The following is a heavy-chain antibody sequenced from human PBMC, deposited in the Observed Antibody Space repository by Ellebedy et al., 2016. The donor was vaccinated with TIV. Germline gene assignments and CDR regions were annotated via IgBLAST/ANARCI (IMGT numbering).Heavy chain of an antibody. CDR1: GFTFSNYN. V-gene: IGHV3-48*02. CDR3: ASSYGMDV. Sequence: GGSLRLSXAASGFTFSNYNMNWVRQAPGKGLEWVSYISTTSNTIYYADSVKGRFTISRDNVQNSLYLQMNSLRDEDTAVYYCASSYGMDVWGQGTTVTVSS. J-gene: IGHJ6*02. CDR2: ISTTSNTI.